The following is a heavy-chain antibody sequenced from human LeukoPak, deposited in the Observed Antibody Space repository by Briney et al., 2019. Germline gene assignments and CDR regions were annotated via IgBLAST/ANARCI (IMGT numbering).Heavy chain of an antibody. CDR1: GGSISSSVNY. D-gene: IGHD6-6*01. Sequence: PSETLSLTCSVSGGSISSSVNYWGWVRQPPGKGLEWIGSIYHSGSTYYNPSLKSRVTISVDTSKNQFSLKLSSVTAADTAVYYCARLPGSIAAGDWGQGTLVTVSS. CDR3: ARLPGSIAAGD. V-gene: IGHV4-39*01. J-gene: IGHJ4*02. CDR2: IYHSGST.